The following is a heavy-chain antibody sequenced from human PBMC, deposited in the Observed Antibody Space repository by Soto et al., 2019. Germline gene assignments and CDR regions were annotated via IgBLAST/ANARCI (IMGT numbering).Heavy chain of an antibody. CDR3: AREQYAGYYFDY. V-gene: IGHV3-30-3*01. Sequence: PGGSLRLSCAASGFTFRSYAMHWVRQAPGKGLEWVSIISYDGSSINYADSLKGRFTISRDNSKSTLHLQMNGLTAEDTAVYYCAREQYAGYYFDYWGQGTLVTVSS. J-gene: IGHJ4*02. CDR1: GFTFRSYA. CDR2: ISYDGSSI.